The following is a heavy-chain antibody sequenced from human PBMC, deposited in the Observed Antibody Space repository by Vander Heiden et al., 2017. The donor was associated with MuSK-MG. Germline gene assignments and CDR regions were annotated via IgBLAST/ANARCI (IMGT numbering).Heavy chain of an antibody. CDR3: AKAAQAGGVAGY. Sequence: EVQLLEAGGGLVQPGGSLRLSCAASGVPFSSYAMSWVRQAPGKGLEWVSAISGSGGSTYYADSVKGRFTISRDNSKNTLYLQMNSLRAEDTAVYYCAKAAQAGGVAGYWGQGTLVTVSS. CDR1: GVPFSSYA. J-gene: IGHJ4*02. V-gene: IGHV3-23*01. CDR2: ISGSGGST. D-gene: IGHD6-19*01.